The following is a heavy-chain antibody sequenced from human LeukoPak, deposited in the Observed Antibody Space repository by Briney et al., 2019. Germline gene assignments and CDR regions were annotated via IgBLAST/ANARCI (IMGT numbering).Heavy chain of an antibody. V-gene: IGHV3-33*06. CDR2: IWNDGSNK. D-gene: IGHD4-11*01. CDR3: AKDAQRGFDYSNSLEY. CDR1: GFTFSHYG. Sequence: PGRSLRLSCAASGFTFSHYGMHWVRQAPGRGLEWVAVIWNDGSNKYYADSVKGRFTIPRDNSQNTVDLHMNSLRAEDTAVYYCAKDAQRGFDYSNSLEYWGQGTLVTVSS. J-gene: IGHJ4*02.